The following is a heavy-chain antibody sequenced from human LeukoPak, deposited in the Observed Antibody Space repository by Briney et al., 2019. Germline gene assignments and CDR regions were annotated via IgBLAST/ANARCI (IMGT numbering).Heavy chain of an antibody. V-gene: IGHV4-39*01. CDR1: GGSIRSSYYY. CDR3: ARVRRISSRITGTNRWFDP. Sequence: SETLSLTCTVSGGSIRSSYYYWGWIRQPPGKGLEWIGSIYDSGSTYYNPSLKSRVTISVDTSKNQFSLKLSSVTAADTAVYYCARVRRISSRITGTNRWFDPWGQGTLVTVSS. J-gene: IGHJ5*02. D-gene: IGHD1-20*01. CDR2: IYDSGST.